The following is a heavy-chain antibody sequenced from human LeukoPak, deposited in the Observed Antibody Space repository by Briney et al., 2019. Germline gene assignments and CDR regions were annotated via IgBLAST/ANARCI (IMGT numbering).Heavy chain of an antibody. V-gene: IGHV3-21*01. J-gene: IGHJ4*02. D-gene: IGHD3-22*01. CDR1: GYTFSSYS. CDR2: ISVGSNYI. Sequence: GGSLRLSRAASGYTFSSYSINWVRQAPGKGLEWVSSISVGSNYIYYADSVRGRFSISRDDARNSLYLQMDSLRGDDTAVYYCARLRRNSDRSGYYYYYDYWGQGTLVTVSS. CDR3: ARLRRNSDRSGYYYYYDY.